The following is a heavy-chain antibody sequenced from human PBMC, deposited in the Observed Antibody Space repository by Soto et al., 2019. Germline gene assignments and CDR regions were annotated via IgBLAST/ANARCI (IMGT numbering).Heavy chain of an antibody. Sequence: EVQLVESGGGLVQPGGSLRLSCAASGFTLRMFAMHWVRQAPGRGLEYVSSISADGGSTGYANSVKGRFTVSRDNSKNTLYLQTGSLRSDDMAIYLCASVLGQNGFDPLGQGTLVTVSS. V-gene: IGHV3-64*01. CDR1: GFTLRMFA. J-gene: IGHJ5*02. D-gene: IGHD2-15*01. CDR2: ISADGGST. CDR3: ASVLGQNGFDP.